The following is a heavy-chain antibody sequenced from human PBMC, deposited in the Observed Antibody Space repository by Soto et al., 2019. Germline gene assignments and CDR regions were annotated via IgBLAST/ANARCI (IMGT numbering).Heavy chain of an antibody. CDR1: GGSIGSGDYY. D-gene: IGHD2-15*01. CDR2: IYYSGST. CDR3: AREKLGYCSGGSCYTPSTVTTYYFDY. J-gene: IGHJ4*02. V-gene: IGHV4-30-4*01. Sequence: TLSLTCTVSGGSIGSGDYYWSWIRQPQGKGLEWIGYIYYSGSTYYNPSLKSRVTISVDTSKNQFSLKLSSVTAADTAVYYCAREKLGYCSGGSCYTPSTVTTYYFDYWGQGTLVTVSS.